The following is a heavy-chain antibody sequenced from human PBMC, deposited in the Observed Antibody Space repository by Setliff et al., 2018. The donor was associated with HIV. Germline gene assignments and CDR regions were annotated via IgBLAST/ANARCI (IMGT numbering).Heavy chain of an antibody. CDR3: ARVISRTSNYWYFDL. Sequence: AGGSLRLSCAASGFPFSSYWMSWVRQAPGKGLEWVANINEDGSEKYYVDSVKGRFTISRDNAKNSLYLQVNSLRVEDSAVYYCARVISRTSNYWYFDLWGRGTLVTVSS. D-gene: IGHD3-10*01. V-gene: IGHV3-7*01. J-gene: IGHJ2*01. CDR2: INEDGSEK. CDR1: GFPFSSYW.